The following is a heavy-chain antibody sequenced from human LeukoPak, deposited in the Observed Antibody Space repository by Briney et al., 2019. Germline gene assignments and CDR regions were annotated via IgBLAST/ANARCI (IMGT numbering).Heavy chain of an antibody. J-gene: IGHJ4*02. V-gene: IGHV4-39*01. D-gene: IGHD3-22*01. CDR1: AGSISSSSYY. CDR2: IYYSGST. Sequence: SETLSLTCTVSAGSISSSSYYWGWIRQPPGKGLEWIGSIYYSGSTYYNSSLKSRAAISVDTSKNQFSLKLTSVTATDTAVYYCARQTDSNGYYYFFDCWGQGTLVTVSS. CDR3: ARQTDSNGYYYFFDC.